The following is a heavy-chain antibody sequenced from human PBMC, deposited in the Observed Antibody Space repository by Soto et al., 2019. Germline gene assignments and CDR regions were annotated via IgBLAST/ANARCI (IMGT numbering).Heavy chain of an antibody. CDR1: GFTFSSYG. V-gene: IGHV3-33*01. CDR3: ARDSAHDILTGPLDY. Sequence: PGGSLRLSCAASGFTFSSYGMHWVRQAPGKGLEWVAVIWYDGSNKYYADSVKGRFTISRDNFKNTLYLQMNSLRAEDTALYYCARDSAHDILTGPLDYWGQGTLVTVSS. CDR2: IWYDGSNK. D-gene: IGHD3-9*01. J-gene: IGHJ4*02.